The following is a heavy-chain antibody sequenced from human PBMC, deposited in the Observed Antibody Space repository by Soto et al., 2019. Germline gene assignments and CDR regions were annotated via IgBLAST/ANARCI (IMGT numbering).Heavy chain of an antibody. V-gene: IGHV3-33*01. CDR2: IWYDGSNK. CDR1: GFTFSSYG. CDR3: ERAKVVTAYLYGMDV. Sequence: GGSLRLSCAASGFTFSSYGMHWVRQAPGKGLEWVAVIWYDGSNKYYADSVKGRFTISRDNSKNTLYLQTNSLRAEDTAVYYCERAKVVTAYLYGMDVWGQGTTVTVSS. D-gene: IGHD2-21*02. J-gene: IGHJ6*02.